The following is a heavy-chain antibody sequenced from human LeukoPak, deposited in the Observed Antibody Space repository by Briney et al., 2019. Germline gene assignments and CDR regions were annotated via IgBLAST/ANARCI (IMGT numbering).Heavy chain of an antibody. CDR1: GFTFSSYA. Sequence: PGGSLRLSCAASGFTFSSYAMSWVRQAPGKGLEWVSAISGSGGSTYYADSVKGRFTISRDNSKNTLYLQMNSLRAEDTAVYYYAKPRSGSYDFDYWGQGTLVTVSS. CDR3: AKPRSGSYDFDY. J-gene: IGHJ4*02. CDR2: ISGSGGST. V-gene: IGHV3-23*01. D-gene: IGHD1-26*01.